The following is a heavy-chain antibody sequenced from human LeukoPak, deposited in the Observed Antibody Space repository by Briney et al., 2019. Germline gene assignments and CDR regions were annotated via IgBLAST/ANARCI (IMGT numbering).Heavy chain of an antibody. Sequence: GESLKISCKGSGYSFGSSWIAWVRPLPGKGLEWMGIIYPGDSDTRYSPSFQGQVTISADKSIGTAYLQLSSLKTSDTAIYYCARRQTYSYGLDYWGQGTLVTVSS. D-gene: IGHD5-18*01. CDR2: IYPGDSDT. J-gene: IGHJ4*02. CDR1: GYSFGSSW. CDR3: ARRQTYSYGLDY. V-gene: IGHV5-51*01.